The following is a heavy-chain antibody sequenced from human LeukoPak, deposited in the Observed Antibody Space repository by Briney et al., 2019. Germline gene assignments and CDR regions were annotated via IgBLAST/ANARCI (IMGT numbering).Heavy chain of an antibody. D-gene: IGHD2-2*01. CDR2: VYYSGST. Sequence: PSETQSLTCIVSGGSVSSSNYYWGWIREPPGKGLEWIGSVYYSGSTYYNPSLKSRVTISVDTSKNQFSLKLSSATAADTAVYYCARHKGQHTVDYWGQGTLVTVSS. CDR1: GGSVSSSNYY. J-gene: IGHJ4*02. V-gene: IGHV4-39*01. CDR3: ARHKGQHTVDY.